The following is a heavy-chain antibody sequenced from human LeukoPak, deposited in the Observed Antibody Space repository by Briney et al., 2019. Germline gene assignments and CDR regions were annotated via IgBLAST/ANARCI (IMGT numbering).Heavy chain of an antibody. J-gene: IGHJ4*02. CDR3: ARGSVRGIVVVPADLDY. V-gene: IGHV3-23*01. D-gene: IGHD2-2*01. Sequence: PGGSLRLSCAASGFTFSSYAMSWVRQAPGKGLEWVSAISGSGGSTYYADSVKGRFTISRDNSKNTLYLQMNSLRAEDTAVYYCARGSVRGIVVVPADLDYWGQGTLVTVSS. CDR1: GFTFSSYA. CDR2: ISGSGGST.